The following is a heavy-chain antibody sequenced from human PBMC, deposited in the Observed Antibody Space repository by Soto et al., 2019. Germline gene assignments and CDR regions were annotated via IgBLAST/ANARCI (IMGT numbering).Heavy chain of an antibody. D-gene: IGHD3-10*01. CDR2: IIPIFGTA. V-gene: IGHV1-69*13. CDR1: GGTFSSYA. J-gene: IGHJ4*02. CDR3: ARLVHYGSGSPPADY. Sequence: SVKVSCKASGGTFSSYAISWVRQAPGQGLEWMGGIIPIFGTANYAQKFQGRVTITAGESTSTAYMELSSLRSEDTAVYYCARLVHYGSGSPPADYWGQGTLVTVSS.